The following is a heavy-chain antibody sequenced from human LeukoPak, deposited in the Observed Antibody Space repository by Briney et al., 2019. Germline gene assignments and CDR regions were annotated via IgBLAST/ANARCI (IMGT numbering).Heavy chain of an antibody. V-gene: IGHV4-4*02. CDR2: VHLDGRT. CDR3: AREGGFYRLLDY. CDR1: VGADTSTNW. D-gene: IGHD3-3*01. J-gene: IGHJ4*02. Sequence: SVPLSLTCDGSVGADTSTNWLNSPGQPPGKGLDWIGEVHLDGRTNYNPSLKSRLIMSVDLPENHISLKLTSVTAADTAVYYCAREGGFYRLLDYSGQGTLVTVSS.